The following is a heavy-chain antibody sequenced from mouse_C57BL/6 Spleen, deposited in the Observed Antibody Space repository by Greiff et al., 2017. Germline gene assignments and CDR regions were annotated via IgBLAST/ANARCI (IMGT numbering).Heavy chain of an antibody. CDR1: GFTFSDYY. D-gene: IGHD1-3*01. Sequence: EVQRVESEGGLVQPGSSMKLSCTASGFTFSDYYMAWVRQVPEKGLEWVANINYDGSSTYYLDSLKSRFIISRDNAKNILYLQMSSLKSEDTATYYCARNNGYAMDYWGQGTSDTVSS. CDR2: INYDGSST. V-gene: IGHV5-16*01. J-gene: IGHJ4*01. CDR3: ARNNGYAMDY.